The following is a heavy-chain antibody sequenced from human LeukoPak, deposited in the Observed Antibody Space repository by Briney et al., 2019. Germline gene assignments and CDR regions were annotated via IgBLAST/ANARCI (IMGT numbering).Heavy chain of an antibody. CDR2: INPDNGGT. CDR3: ATEWAGRARTIDS. J-gene: IGHJ4*02. CDR1: GHTFSNYY. D-gene: IGHD1-14*01. Sequence: ASVKVSCKASGHTFSNYYINWVRQAPGQGLEWMGWINPDNGGTIYAQKFQGRVTMTRDTSISTTYMELSSLRSDESAVYYCATEWAGRARTIDSWGQGTLVTVSS. V-gene: IGHV1-2*02.